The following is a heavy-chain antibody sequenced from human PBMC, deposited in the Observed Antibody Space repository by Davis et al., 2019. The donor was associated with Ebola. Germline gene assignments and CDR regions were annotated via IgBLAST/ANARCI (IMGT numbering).Heavy chain of an antibody. Sequence: MPSETLSLTCTVSGGSVSSGSYYWSWIRQPPGKGLEWIGYIYYSGSTNYNPSLKSRVTISMDTSKNQFSLKLSSVTAADTAVYYCATHSSGYPTSFDIWGQGTLVTVSS. CDR3: ATHSSGYPTSFDI. D-gene: IGHD3-22*01. J-gene: IGHJ4*02. CDR1: GGSVSSGSYY. CDR2: IYYSGST. V-gene: IGHV4-61*01.